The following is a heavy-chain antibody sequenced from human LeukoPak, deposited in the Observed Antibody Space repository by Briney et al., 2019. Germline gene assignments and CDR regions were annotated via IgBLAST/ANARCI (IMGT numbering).Heavy chain of an antibody. V-gene: IGHV4-61*02. Sequence: SETLSLTCTDSGGSISSGSYYWSWIRQPAGKGLEWIGRIYTSGSINYNPSLKSRVTISVDTSKNQFSLKLSSVTAADTAVYYCARDHLYSSGWYLGYDAFDIWGQGTMVTVSS. CDR2: IYTSGSI. CDR1: GGSISSGSYY. D-gene: IGHD6-19*01. CDR3: ARDHLYSSGWYLGYDAFDI. J-gene: IGHJ3*02.